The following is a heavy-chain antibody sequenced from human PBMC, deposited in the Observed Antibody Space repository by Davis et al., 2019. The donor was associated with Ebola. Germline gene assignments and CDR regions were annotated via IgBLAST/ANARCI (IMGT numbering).Heavy chain of an antibody. Sequence: AASVKVSCKASGFTFSSSGMQWVRQARGQRLEWIGGIVVSSGNTNYAQKFRERLTMTRDMSTSTAYMELSSLRFEDTAVYYCAASAGTVGKFDFWGQGTLVTVSS. J-gene: IGHJ4*02. V-gene: IGHV1-58*02. CDR3: AASAGTVGKFDF. CDR2: IVVSSGNT. D-gene: IGHD1-14*01. CDR1: GFTFSSSG.